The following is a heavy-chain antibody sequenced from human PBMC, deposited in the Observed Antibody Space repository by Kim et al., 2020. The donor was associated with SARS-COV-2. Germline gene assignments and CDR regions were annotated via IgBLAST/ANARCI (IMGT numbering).Heavy chain of an antibody. J-gene: IGHJ6*02. CDR1: GFTFSNYD. D-gene: IGHD6-19*01. CDR2: IGTAGDT. V-gene: IGHV3-13*04. CDR3: ARDHSSGWWGDCQYSGMDG. Sequence: GGSLRLSCAASGFTFSNYDMHWVRQVKGKGLEWVSAIGTAGDTYYPGSVKGRFTISRENAKNSFYLQINNLRVGDTAVYYCARDHSSGWWGDCQYSGMDGWGQGTTVTVS.